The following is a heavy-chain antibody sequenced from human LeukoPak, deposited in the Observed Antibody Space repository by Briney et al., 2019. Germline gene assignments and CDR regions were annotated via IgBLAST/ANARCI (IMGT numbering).Heavy chain of an antibody. D-gene: IGHD1-14*01. CDR1: GGTFSSYA. Sequence: ASVKVSCKASGGTFSSYAISWVRQAPGQGLEWMGGIIPIFGTANYAQKFQGRVTITADESTSTAYMELSSLRSEDTAVYYCARVTKGNPNNGMDVWGQGTTVTVSS. J-gene: IGHJ6*02. V-gene: IGHV1-69*13. CDR2: IIPIFGTA. CDR3: ARVTKGNPNNGMDV.